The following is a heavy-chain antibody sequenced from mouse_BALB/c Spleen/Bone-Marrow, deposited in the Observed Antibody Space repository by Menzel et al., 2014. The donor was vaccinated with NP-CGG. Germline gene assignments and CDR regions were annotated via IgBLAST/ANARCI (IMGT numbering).Heavy chain of an antibody. J-gene: IGHJ1*01. CDR3: ARGGWDWYFDF. Sequence: VQLQQSGPELVKPGASVKISCKASGYSFTGYYMHWVKQSHVKSLEWIGRINPYNGATSYNQNFKDKASLTVDKSSSTAYMELHSLTSEDSAVYYCARGGWDWYFDFWGEGTTVTVSS. V-gene: IGHV1-31*01. CDR1: GYSFTGYY. CDR2: INPYNGAT.